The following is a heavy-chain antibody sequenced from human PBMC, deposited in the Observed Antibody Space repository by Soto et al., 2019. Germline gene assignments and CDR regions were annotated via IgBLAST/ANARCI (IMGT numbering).Heavy chain of an antibody. V-gene: IGHV4-34*01. Sequence: SETLSLTCAVYGGSFSGYYWSWIRQPPGKGLEWIGEINHSGSTNYNPSLKSRVTISVDTSKNQFSLKLSSVTAADTAVYYCARGNLRDIVLMVRPAVSDYWGQGTLVTVSS. CDR3: ARGNLRDIVLMVRPAVSDY. J-gene: IGHJ4*02. CDR1: GGSFSGYY. CDR2: INHSGST. D-gene: IGHD2-8*01.